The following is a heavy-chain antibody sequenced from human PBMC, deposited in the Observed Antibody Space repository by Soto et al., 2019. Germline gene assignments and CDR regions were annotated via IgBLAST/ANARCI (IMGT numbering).Heavy chain of an antibody. CDR1: GASISSNKW. D-gene: IGHD3-10*01. V-gene: IGHV4-4*02. CDR3: ATRNDGSGSLDY. J-gene: IGHJ4*02. Sequence: SETLSLTCAVSGASISSNKWWIWVRQPPGKGLEGIGGIYHSGSANYNPSLKSRVTISVDKSKNQFSLKLSSVTAADTAVYYCATRNDGSGSLDYWGQGALVTVSS. CDR2: IYHSGSA.